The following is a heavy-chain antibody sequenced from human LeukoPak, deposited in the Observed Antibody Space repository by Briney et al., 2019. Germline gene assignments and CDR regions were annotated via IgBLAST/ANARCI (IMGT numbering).Heavy chain of an antibody. V-gene: IGHV1-2*02. D-gene: IGHD6-13*01. CDR1: GYTFTGHY. Sequence: ASVKVSCKASGYTFTGHYVHWVRQAPGQGLEWMGWINGNTGDTNYAQRFQGRVTMIRETSISTMYMELGRLRSDDTAVYYCAREYSSSLFDYWGQGTLVTVSS. CDR2: INGNTGDT. CDR3: AREYSSSLFDY. J-gene: IGHJ4*02.